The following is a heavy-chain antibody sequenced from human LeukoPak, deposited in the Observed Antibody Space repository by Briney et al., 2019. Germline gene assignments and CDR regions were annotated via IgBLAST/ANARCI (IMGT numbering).Heavy chain of an antibody. D-gene: IGHD6-13*01. V-gene: IGHV3-33*01. Sequence: GGSLRLSCAASGFTFRSYGMHWVRQAPGRGLEWVAVIWYEGSDKHYADSVKGRFTISRDNSKDTLYLQLNSLRAEDTAVYYCARGSSSWYYFDYWGQGTLVTVSS. CDR2: IWYEGSDK. CDR1: GFTFRSYG. CDR3: ARGSSSWYYFDY. J-gene: IGHJ4*02.